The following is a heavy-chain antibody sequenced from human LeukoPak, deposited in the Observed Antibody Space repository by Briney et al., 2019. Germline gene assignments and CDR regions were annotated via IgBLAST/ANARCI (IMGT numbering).Heavy chain of an antibody. Sequence: PSETLSLTCTVSGGSISSYYWSWIRQPPGKGLEWIGYIYYSGSTNYNPSLKSRITISVDTSKNQFSLKLSSVTAADTAVYYCARYSSGWYGALDIWGQGTMVTVSS. CDR2: IYYSGST. CDR1: GGSISSYY. V-gene: IGHV4-59*01. J-gene: IGHJ3*02. D-gene: IGHD6-19*01. CDR3: ARYSSGWYGALDI.